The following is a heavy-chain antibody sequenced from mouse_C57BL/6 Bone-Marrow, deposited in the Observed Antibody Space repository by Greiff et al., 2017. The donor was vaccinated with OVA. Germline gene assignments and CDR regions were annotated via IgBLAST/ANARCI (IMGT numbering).Heavy chain of an antibody. CDR3: ARSGPYGRSLYYLDY. J-gene: IGHJ2*01. D-gene: IGHD1-1*01. Sequence: QVQLQQPGAELVKPGASVKLSCKASGYTFTSSWLHWVKQRPGRGLEWIGRIDPNGGGPKSNEKLTSKATLPVDKPPSTAYRQLSSLTSEDSAVYYCARSGPYGRSLYYLDYWGQGTTLTVSS. V-gene: IGHV1-72*01. CDR1: GYTFTSSW. CDR2: IDPNGGGP.